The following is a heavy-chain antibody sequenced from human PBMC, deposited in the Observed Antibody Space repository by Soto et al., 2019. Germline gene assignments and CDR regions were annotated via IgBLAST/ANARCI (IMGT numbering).Heavy chain of an antibody. D-gene: IGHD2-15*01. Sequence: LRLSCAASGFTFRCYTMNWVRQAPGKGLEWVSSISSSSSDKNYADSVKGRFTISRDNAKNSLYLQMNSLRAEDTAVYYCASLGGYCCGGSYYPNYYGLDVWGQGTTVTVSS. CDR3: ASLGGYCCGGSYYPNYYGLDV. CDR1: GFTFRCYT. V-gene: IGHV3-21*01. J-gene: IGHJ6*02. CDR2: ISSSSSDK.